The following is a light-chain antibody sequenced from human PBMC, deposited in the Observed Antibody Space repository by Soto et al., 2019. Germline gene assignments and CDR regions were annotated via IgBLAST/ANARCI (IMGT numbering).Light chain of an antibody. V-gene: IGKV1-39*01. Sequence: DIPTTQSPASLSAPVGDRDTITCRASQSISSYLNWYQQKPGKAPKLLIYAASSLQSGVPSRFSGSGSGTDFTLTISSLRPEDFATYYCQQSYSTRWTFGQGTNVDI. CDR2: AAS. CDR3: QQSYSTRWT. J-gene: IGKJ1*01. CDR1: QSISSY.